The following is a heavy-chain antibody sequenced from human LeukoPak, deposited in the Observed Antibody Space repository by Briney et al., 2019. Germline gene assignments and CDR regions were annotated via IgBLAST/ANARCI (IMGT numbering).Heavy chain of an antibody. CDR2: LSGSGGNS. D-gene: IGHD3-16*01. V-gene: IGHV3-23*01. CDR3: ATEKGDSPDY. Sequence: GGSLRLSCAASGFTFSNYAMAWVRQAPGKGLEWVSGLSGSGGNSFYAVSVKGRFTISRDNPKNTLYLQMNSLRAEDTAVYYCATEKGDSPDYWGQGTLVTVSS. J-gene: IGHJ4*02. CDR1: GFTFSNYA.